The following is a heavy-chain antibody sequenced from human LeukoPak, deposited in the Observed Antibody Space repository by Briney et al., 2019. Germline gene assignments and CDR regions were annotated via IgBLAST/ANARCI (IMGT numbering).Heavy chain of an antibody. CDR1: GFTFSSYG. J-gene: IGHJ4*02. Sequence: PGGSLRLSCAASGFTFSSYGMHWVRQAPGKGLEWVAVISFDGTIKYYADSVKGRFTISRDNSKNTLYLQMNSLRAEDTAVYYCAKGATLYSSSWYGGNFDYWGQGTLVTVSS. V-gene: IGHV3-30*18. CDR2: ISFDGTIK. CDR3: AKGATLYSSSWYGGNFDY. D-gene: IGHD6-13*01.